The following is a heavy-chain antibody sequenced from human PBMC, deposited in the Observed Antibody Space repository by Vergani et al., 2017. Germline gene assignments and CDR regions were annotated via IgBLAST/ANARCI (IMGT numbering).Heavy chain of an antibody. V-gene: IGHV1-18*04. D-gene: IGHD3-16*01. CDR2: ISAYNGNT. CDR1: GYIFTRYG. J-gene: IGHJ4*02. CDR3: AGAARYDYVWEQRTDYFDY. Sequence: QVPLVQSGAEVKKPGASVKVSCKASGYIFTRYGISWVRQAPGQGIEWMGWISAYNGNTNYAQKLQGRVTMTTDTSTSTAYMELRSLRSDDTAVYYCAGAARYDYVWEQRTDYFDYWGQGTLVTVSS.